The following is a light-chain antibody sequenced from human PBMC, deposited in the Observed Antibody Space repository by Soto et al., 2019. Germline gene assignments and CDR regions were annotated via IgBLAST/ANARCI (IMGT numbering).Light chain of an antibody. CDR1: QNVATN. V-gene: IGKV3-15*01. CDR2: GAS. Sequence: EVVMTQSPATLSVSPGEGVTLSCRASQNVATNLAWYQQRPGQAPRLLIYGASKRAIGLPARFSGSGSGTEFTLTITSLQSEDFAVYYCQQYNNWPQTFGQGTKVDIK. CDR3: QQYNNWPQT. J-gene: IGKJ1*01.